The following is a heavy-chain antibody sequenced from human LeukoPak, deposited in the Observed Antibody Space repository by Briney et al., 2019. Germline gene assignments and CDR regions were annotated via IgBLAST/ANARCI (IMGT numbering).Heavy chain of an antibody. CDR2: IYTSGST. J-gene: IGHJ4*02. Sequence: PSETLSLTXTVSGGSISSGDYYWSWIRQPAGKGLEWIGRIYTSGSTNYNPSLKSRVTISVDTSKNQFSLKLSSVTAADTAVYYCARETADFDYWGQGTLVTVSS. V-gene: IGHV4-61*02. CDR3: ARETADFDY. CDR1: GGSISSGDYY. D-gene: IGHD2-21*02.